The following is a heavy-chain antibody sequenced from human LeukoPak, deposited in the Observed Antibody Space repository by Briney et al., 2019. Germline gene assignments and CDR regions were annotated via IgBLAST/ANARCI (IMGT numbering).Heavy chain of an antibody. V-gene: IGHV1-69*13. CDR1: GGTFSSYA. CDR3: ARGPQLVRWNWFDP. CDR2: IIPIFGTA. Sequence: GASVKVSCKASGGTFSSYAISWVRQAPGQGLEWMGGIIPIFGTANYAQKFQGRVTITADESTSTAYMELSSLRSEDTAVYYCARGPQLVRWNWFDPWGQGTLVIVSS. J-gene: IGHJ5*02. D-gene: IGHD6-13*01.